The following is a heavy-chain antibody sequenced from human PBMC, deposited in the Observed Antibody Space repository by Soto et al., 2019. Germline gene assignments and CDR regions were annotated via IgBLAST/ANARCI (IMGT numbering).Heavy chain of an antibody. CDR3: ACVRRSAGYDYYS. J-gene: IGHJ5*01. CDR1: RYTFTSYY. D-gene: IGHD3-16*01. CDR2: INPSGGST. V-gene: IGHV1-46*01. Sequence: ASVKVSCKASRYTFTSYYIHWVRQAPGQVLEWMGIINPSGGSTSYAQKFQGRVTMTMGTSTSAVYMELSSLRSEDTAVYYCACVRRSAGYDYYSWCQGTAVPVSS.